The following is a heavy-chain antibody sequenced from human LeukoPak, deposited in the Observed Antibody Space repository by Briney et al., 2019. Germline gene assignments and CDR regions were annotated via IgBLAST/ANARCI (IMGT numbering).Heavy chain of an antibody. V-gene: IGHV4-39*01. CDR1: GGSISSSSYY. Sequence: PSETLSLTCTVSGGSISSSSYYWGWIRQPPGKGLEWIGSIYYSGSTYYNPSLKSRVTISVDTSKNQFSLKLSSVTAADTAVYYCARRAGDRGAFDIWGQGTMVTVSS. D-gene: IGHD7-27*01. J-gene: IGHJ3*02. CDR2: IYYSGST. CDR3: ARRAGDRGAFDI.